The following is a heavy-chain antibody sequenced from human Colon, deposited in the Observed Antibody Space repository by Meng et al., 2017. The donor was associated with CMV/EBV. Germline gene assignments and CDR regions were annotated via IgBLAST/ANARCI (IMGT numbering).Heavy chain of an antibody. J-gene: IGHJ4*02. CDR3: AREADFDFWSVHPAFQY. CDR2: INPNSGGT. D-gene: IGHD3-3*01. V-gene: IGHV1-2*02. CDR1: GYTFTGYY. Sequence: SVKVSCKASGYTFTGYYMHWVRQAPGQGLEWMGWINPNSGGTNYAQKFQGRVTMTRDTSISTAYMELSRLRSDDTAVYYCAREADFDFWSVHPAFQYWGQGTLVTVSS.